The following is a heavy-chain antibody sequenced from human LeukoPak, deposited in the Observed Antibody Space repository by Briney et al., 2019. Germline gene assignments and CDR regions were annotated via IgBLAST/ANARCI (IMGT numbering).Heavy chain of an antibody. CDR3: AKDREYSYGRIFDY. CDR2: IYSGGST. V-gene: IGHV3-53*01. Sequence: GGSLRLPCAASGFTVSSKYMSWVRQAPGKGLEWVSVIYSGGSTYYADSVKGRFTISRDNSKNTLYLQMNSLRAEDTAVYYCAKDREYSYGRIFDYWGQGTLVTVSS. D-gene: IGHD5-18*01. J-gene: IGHJ4*02. CDR1: GFTVSSKY.